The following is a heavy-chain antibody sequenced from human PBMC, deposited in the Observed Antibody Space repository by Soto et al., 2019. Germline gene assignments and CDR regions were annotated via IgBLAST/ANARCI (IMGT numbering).Heavy chain of an antibody. V-gene: IGHV3-15*01. D-gene: IGHD2-2*01. CDR2: IKSSADGGTK. CDR3: TVVKRRNHYSTSGSRFVP. CDR1: GFTFSHAW. J-gene: IGHJ5*02. Sequence: EMHLVDSGGGLVKPGGSLRLSCAASGFTFSHAWMSWVRQAPGKGLEWVGSIKSSADGGTKDYGAPVRGRSTISRHDSKNALFLQSNRLKTADPALYYCTVVKRRNHYSTSGSRFVPWCPGTVVTVSS.